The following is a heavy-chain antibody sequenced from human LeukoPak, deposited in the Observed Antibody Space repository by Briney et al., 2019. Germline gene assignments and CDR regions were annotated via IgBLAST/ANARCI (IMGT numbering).Heavy chain of an antibody. CDR1: GYSICSGYY. D-gene: IGHD1-26*01. V-gene: IGHV4-38-2*01. J-gene: IGHJ4*02. CDR2: IYHSGST. CDR3: ARHWGVTTRPLDY. Sequence: SSETLSLTXAVSGYSICSGYYWGWIRQPPGKGLEWIGSIYHSGSTYYNPSLKSRVTISVDTSKNQFSLKLSSVTAADTAVYYCARHWGVTTRPLDYWGQGTLVTVSS.